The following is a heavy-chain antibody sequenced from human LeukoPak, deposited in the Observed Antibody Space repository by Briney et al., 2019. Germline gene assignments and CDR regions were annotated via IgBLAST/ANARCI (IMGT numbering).Heavy chain of an antibody. D-gene: IGHD4-11*01. J-gene: IGHJ4*02. V-gene: IGHV3-21*01. CDR3: ARDESTVTDY. CDR1: GFTFSSYS. Sequence: GGSLRLSCAASGFTFSSYSMNWVRQAPGKGLEWVSSISSSSSYIYYADSVKGRFTISRDNAKDSLYLQMNSLRAEDTAVYYCARDESTVTDYWGQGTLVTVSS. CDR2: ISSSSSYI.